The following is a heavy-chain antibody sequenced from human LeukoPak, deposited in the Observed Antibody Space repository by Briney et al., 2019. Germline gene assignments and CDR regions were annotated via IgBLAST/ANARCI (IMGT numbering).Heavy chain of an antibody. CDR3: ARGGHCSSTSCYRSEFDP. Sequence: GASVKVSCKASGYTFTSYDINWVRQATGQGLEWMGWMNPNSGNPGYAQKFQGRVTITRNTSISTAYMELSSLRSEDTAVYYCARGGHCSSTSCYRSEFDPWGQGTLVTVSS. D-gene: IGHD2-2*01. V-gene: IGHV1-8*03. CDR1: GYTFTSYD. CDR2: MNPNSGNP. J-gene: IGHJ5*02.